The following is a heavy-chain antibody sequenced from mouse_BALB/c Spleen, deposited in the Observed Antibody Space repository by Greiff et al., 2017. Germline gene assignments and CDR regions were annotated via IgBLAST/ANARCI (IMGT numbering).Heavy chain of an antibody. CDR2: IRNKANGYTT. CDR3: ARETGLLDY. Sequence: EVMLVESGGGLVQPGGSLRLSCATSGFTFTDYYMSWVRQPPGKALEWLGFIRNKANGYTTEYSASVKGRFTISRDNSQSILYLQMNTLRAEDSATYYCARETGLLDYWGQGTTLTVSS. J-gene: IGHJ2*01. D-gene: IGHD3-2*01. V-gene: IGHV7-3*02. CDR1: GFTFTDYY.